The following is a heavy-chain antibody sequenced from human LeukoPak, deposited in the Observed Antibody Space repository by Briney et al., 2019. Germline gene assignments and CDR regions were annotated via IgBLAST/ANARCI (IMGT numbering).Heavy chain of an antibody. CDR2: MSFDVNNK. D-gene: IGHD2-2*02. CDR1: GFSFSRYA. Sequence: PGGSLRLSCAASGFSFSRYAIHWVRQAPGKGLEWVATMSFDVNNKYYADSVRGRFTISRDNSKNTLYLQMNSLRAEDTAVYSCARGFCTSSSCYNDYWGQGTLVTVSS. J-gene: IGHJ4*02. V-gene: IGHV3-30*04. CDR3: ARGFCTSSSCYNDY.